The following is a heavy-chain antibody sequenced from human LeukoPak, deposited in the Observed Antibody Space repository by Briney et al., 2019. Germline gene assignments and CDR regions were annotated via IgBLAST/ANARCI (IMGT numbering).Heavy chain of an antibody. D-gene: IGHD6-13*01. CDR2: IYASGST. CDR3: ARDNLPAGINDAFDI. V-gene: IGHV4-61*02. Sequence: PSETLSLTCSVSGGSISSAGYFWTWIRQPAGKRVEWIGRIYASGSTNYNPSLVSRVALSIDTSRNQFSLRLSSVTAADTAVYYCARDNLPAGINDAFDIWGQGTRVTVSS. J-gene: IGHJ3*02. CDR1: GGSISSAGYF.